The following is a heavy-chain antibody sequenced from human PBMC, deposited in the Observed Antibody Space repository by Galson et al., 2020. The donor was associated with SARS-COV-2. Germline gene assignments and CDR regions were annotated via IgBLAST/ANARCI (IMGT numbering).Heavy chain of an antibody. Sequence: ASVKVSCKVSGYTLTELSMHWVRQAPGKGLEWMGGFDPEDGETIYAQKFQGRVTMTEDTSTDTAYMELSSLRSEDTAVYYCATAPAVFGVVIPPDYWCQGTLVTVSS. CDR3: ATAPAVFGVVIPPDY. D-gene: IGHD3-3*01. CDR2: FDPEDGET. J-gene: IGHJ4*02. V-gene: IGHV1-24*01. CDR1: GYTLTELS.